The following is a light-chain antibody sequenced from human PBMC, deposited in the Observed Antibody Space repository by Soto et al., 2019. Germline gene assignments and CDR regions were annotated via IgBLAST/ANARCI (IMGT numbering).Light chain of an antibody. CDR2: GAS. CDR3: QHYCSSPRT. CDR1: QSVSSSY. J-gene: IGKJ1*01. Sequence: EIVLTQSPGTLSLSPGERATLSCRASQSVSSSYLAWYQQKPGQAPRLLIYGASSRATGIPDRFSGSGSGTDFTLTISRLEPEDFAVYYCQHYCSSPRTFGQGTKVDIK. V-gene: IGKV3-20*01.